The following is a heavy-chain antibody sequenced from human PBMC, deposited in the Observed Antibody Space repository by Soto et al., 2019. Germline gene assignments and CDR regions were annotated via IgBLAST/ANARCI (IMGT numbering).Heavy chain of an antibody. CDR2: INHSGST. J-gene: IGHJ6*04. Sequence: SETLSLTSAVYGGSFSGYCWSWISQPPGKGLEWIGEINHSGSTNYNPSLKSRVTISLDTSQNQLSLKLSSVTAADRAVYYCARGKLRFLEWSQSNYYCYGMDVWGKGTTVTVSS. V-gene: IGHV4-34*01. CDR3: ARGKLRFLEWSQSNYYCYGMDV. CDR1: GGSFSGYC. D-gene: IGHD3-3*01.